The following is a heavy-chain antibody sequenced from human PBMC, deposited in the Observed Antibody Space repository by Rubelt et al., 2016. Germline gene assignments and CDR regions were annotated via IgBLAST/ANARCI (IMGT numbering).Heavy chain of an antibody. Sequence: YAQKFQGRVTITADKSTSTAYMELSSLRSEDTAVYYCARDGGPYYDILTGYYYFDYWGQGTLVTVSS. D-gene: IGHD3-9*01. V-gene: IGHV1-69*04. J-gene: IGHJ4*02. CDR3: ARDGGPYYDILTGYYYFDY.